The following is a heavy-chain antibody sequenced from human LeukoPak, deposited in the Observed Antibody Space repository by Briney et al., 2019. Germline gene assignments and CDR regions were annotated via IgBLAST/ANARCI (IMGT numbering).Heavy chain of an antibody. J-gene: IGHJ3*02. CDR1: GGSISSSSYY. CDR3: ARTASTYYYDSSGPI. V-gene: IGHV4-39*01. D-gene: IGHD3-22*01. CDR2: IYYSGTT. Sequence: SETLSLTCTVSGGSISSSSYYWGWIRQPPGKGLDWIGSIYYSGTTYYNPSPKSRVTISVDTSKNQFSLKLSSVTAADTAVYYCARTASTYYYDSSGPIWGQGTMVTVSS.